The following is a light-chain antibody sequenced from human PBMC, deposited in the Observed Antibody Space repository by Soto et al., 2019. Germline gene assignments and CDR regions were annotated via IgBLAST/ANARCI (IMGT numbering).Light chain of an antibody. V-gene: IGLV4-69*01. CDR1: SGHSSYA. CDR2: LNSDGNH. CDR3: QTWGTGIRVV. J-gene: IGLJ2*01. Sequence: QLVLTQSPSASASLGASVKLTCTLSSGHSSYAIAWHQQQPEKGPRYLMKLNSDGNHRKGDGIPDRFSGSSSGAECYLTISSLQSEDEADYYCQTWGTGIRVVFGGGTKLTVL.